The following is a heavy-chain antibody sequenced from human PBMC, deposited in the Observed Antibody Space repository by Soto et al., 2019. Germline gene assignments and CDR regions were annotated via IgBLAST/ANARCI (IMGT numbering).Heavy chain of an antibody. J-gene: IGHJ6*02. Sequence: GGSLRLSCAASGFTFSSYGMHWVRQAPGKGLEWVAVISYDGSNKYYADSVKGRFTISRDNSKNTLYLQMNSLRAEDTAVYYCAKDRVVGDYDILTGQATDYYYYGMDVWGQGTTVTVSS. CDR3: AKDRVVGDYDILTGQATDYYYYGMDV. CDR2: ISYDGSNK. D-gene: IGHD3-9*01. CDR1: GFTFSSYG. V-gene: IGHV3-30*18.